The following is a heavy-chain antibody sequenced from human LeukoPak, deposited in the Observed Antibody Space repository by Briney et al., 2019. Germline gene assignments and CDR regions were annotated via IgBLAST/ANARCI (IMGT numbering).Heavy chain of an antibody. CDR3: ARRRQGASGYDTYGFDY. CDR1: RDSVSISYYY. D-gene: IGHD5-12*01. Sequence: SETLSLTCTVSRDSVSISYYYWGWIRQPPGKGLEWIGTFSYTGSTYYDPSLKSRVTISVDSAKNQFSLKLTYAIAADTAVYYCARRRQGASGYDTYGFDYWGQGILVTVSS. CDR2: FSYTGST. V-gene: IGHV4-39*01. J-gene: IGHJ4*02.